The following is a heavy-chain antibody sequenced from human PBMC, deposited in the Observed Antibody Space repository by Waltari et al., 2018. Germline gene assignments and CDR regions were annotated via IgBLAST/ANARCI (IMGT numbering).Heavy chain of an antibody. Sequence: QVQLVESGGGVVQPGRSLRLSCAPSGFPFSSYGMYWVRQPPGKGLGWVAVIWYDGSNKYYADSVKGRFTISRDNSKNTLYLQMNSLRAEDTAVYYCARDLSGDPAGCLDYWGQGTLVTVSS. V-gene: IGHV3-33*01. CDR2: IWYDGSNK. CDR1: GFPFSSYG. J-gene: IGHJ4*02. CDR3: ARDLSGDPAGCLDY. D-gene: IGHD4-17*01.